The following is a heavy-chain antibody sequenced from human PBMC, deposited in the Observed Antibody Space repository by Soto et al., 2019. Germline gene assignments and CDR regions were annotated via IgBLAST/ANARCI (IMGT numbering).Heavy chain of an antibody. CDR1: GGTFSSYA. V-gene: IGHV1-69*13. J-gene: IGHJ4*02. D-gene: IGHD5-18*01. CDR3: ASVYSYGYSFDY. CDR2: IIPIFGTA. Sequence: SVKVSCKASGGTFSSYAISWVRQAPGQGLEWMGGIIPIFGTANYAQKFQGRVTITADESTSTAYMELSSLRSEDTAVYYCASVYSYGYSFDYWGQGTLVTVSS.